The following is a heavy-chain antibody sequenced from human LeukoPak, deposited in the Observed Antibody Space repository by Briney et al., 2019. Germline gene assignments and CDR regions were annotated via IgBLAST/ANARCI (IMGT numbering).Heavy chain of an antibody. CDR2: IRSDGGNT. D-gene: IGHD6-19*01. CDR3: ASLRGWYNNFDY. Sequence: GGSLRLSCAVSGFTFSDYGMHWIRQAPGKGLEWVAFIRSDGGNTYYANSVKGRFTISTDNSRTTLYLQMNSLRPEDTAVYYCASLRGWYNNFDYWGQGILVTVSS. CDR1: GFTFSDYG. V-gene: IGHV3-30*02. J-gene: IGHJ4*02.